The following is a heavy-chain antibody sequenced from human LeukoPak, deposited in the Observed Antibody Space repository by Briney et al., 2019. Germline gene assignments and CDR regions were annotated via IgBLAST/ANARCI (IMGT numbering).Heavy chain of an antibody. Sequence: PGGSLRLSCEASGFTFGSYGMQWVRQAPGKGLEWVALISYDGSNKYYADSVKGRFTISRDNSKNTLYLQMNSLRAEDTAVYYSVFDWLLKWDVWGQGTTVTVSS. CDR1: GFTFGSYG. CDR3: VFDWLLKWDV. V-gene: IGHV3-30*03. J-gene: IGHJ6*02. CDR2: ISYDGSNK. D-gene: IGHD3-9*01.